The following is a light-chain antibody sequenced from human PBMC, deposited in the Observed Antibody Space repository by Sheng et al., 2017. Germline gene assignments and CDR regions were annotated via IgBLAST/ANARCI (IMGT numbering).Light chain of an antibody. CDR2: KAS. CDR3: QQYSTYSHS. Sequence: DIQMTQSPSTLSASVGDRVTLTCRASQSVSGWLAWYQQKPGKAPKLLIYKASTLEGGVPSRFSGSGSGTEFALTISSLQPDDFATYYCQQYSTYSHSFGQGTKLEIK. J-gene: IGKJ2*03. V-gene: IGKV1-5*03. CDR1: QSVSGW.